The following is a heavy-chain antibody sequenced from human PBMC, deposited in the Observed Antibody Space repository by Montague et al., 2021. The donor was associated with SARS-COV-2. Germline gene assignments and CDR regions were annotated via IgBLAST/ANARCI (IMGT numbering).Heavy chain of an antibody. CDR3: ASQHYDMFPWLELGAFDI. J-gene: IGHJ3*02. CDR1: GGSFSGYY. Sequence: SETLSLTCAVYGGSFSGYYWSWIRQPPGKGLEWIGEINHSGSTNYNPSLKSRVTLSIDTSKNQSSLKLRSVTAADTAVYYCASQHYDMFPWLELGAFDIWGQGTMVTVSS. V-gene: IGHV4-34*01. D-gene: IGHD3-9*01. CDR2: INHSGST.